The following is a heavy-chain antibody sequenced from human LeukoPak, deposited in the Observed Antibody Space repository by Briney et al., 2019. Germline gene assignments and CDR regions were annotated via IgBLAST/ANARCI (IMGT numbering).Heavy chain of an antibody. CDR3: ARRKTYYYDSSGYYPFDY. V-gene: IGHV4-34*01. D-gene: IGHD3-22*01. J-gene: IGHJ4*02. CDR1: GGSFSGYY. CDR2: INHSGST. Sequence: SETLSLTCAVYGGSFSGYYWSWIRQPPGKGLEWIGEINHSGSTNYNPSLKSRVTISVDTSKNQFSLKLSSVTAADKAVYYCARRKTYYYDSSGYYPFDYWGQGTLVTVSS.